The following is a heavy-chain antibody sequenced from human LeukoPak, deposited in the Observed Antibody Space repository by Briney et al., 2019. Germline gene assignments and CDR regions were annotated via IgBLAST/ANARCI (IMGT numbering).Heavy chain of an antibody. CDR3: AKSSDSSGYYAPFDY. CDR2: IYSGGST. V-gene: IGHV3-53*01. CDR1: GFTVSSNY. Sequence: GGSLRLSCAASGFTVSSNYMSWVRQAPGKGLEWVSVIYSGGSTDYADSVKGRFTISRDNSKNTLYLQMNSLRAEDTAVYYCAKSSDSSGYYAPFDYWGQGTLVTVSS. J-gene: IGHJ4*02. D-gene: IGHD3-22*01.